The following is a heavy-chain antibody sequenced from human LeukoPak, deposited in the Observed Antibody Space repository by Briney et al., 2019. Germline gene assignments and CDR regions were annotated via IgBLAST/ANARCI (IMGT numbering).Heavy chain of an antibody. CDR2: INSDGSST. CDR1: GFTFSSYR. V-gene: IGHV3-74*01. CDR3: ARDRVYDSSGYYYDY. Sequence: GGSLRLSCAASGFTFSSYRMHWVRQAPGKGLVWVSRINSDGSSTSYADSVKGRFTISRDNAKNTLYLQMNSLRAEDTAVYYCARDRVYDSSGYYYDYWGQGTLVTVSS. D-gene: IGHD3-22*01. J-gene: IGHJ4*01.